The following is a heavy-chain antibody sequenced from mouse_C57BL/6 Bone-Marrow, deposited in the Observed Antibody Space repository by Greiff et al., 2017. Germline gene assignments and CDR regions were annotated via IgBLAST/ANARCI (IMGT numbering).Heavy chain of an antibody. CDR2: ISNGGGST. CDR1: GFTFSDYY. D-gene: IGHD1-1*01. CDR3: ARRDYYGSSYYWYFDV. V-gene: IGHV5-12*01. Sequence: EVHLVESGGGLVQPGGSLKLSCAASGFTFSDYYMYWVRQTPEKRLEWVAYISNGGGSTYYPDTVKGRFTISRDNAKNTLYLQMSRLKSEDTAMYYCARRDYYGSSYYWYFDVWGTGTTVTVSS. J-gene: IGHJ1*03.